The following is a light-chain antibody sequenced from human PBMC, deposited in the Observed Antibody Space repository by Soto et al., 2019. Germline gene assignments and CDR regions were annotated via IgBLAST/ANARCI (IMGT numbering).Light chain of an antibody. CDR3: QQSYNTPLT. CDR1: QSMFTY. V-gene: IGKV1-39*01. J-gene: IGKJ4*01. Sequence: DIQMTQSPSPLSASVGDRVTISCRASQSMFTYLNWYQQKPGKAPKLLIYAASSLQSGVPSRFSGSGSGTDFTLTISSLQSEDSATYYCQQSYNTPLTFGGGTKVDIK. CDR2: AAS.